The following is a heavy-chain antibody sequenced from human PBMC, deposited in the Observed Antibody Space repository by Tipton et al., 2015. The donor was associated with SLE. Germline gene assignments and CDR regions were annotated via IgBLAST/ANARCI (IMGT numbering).Heavy chain of an antibody. V-gene: IGHV1-18*01. D-gene: IGHD4-17*01. CDR3: ARHGILILTTFYFDY. CDR2: ISGYNSDT. CDR1: GYTFADYG. Sequence: QLVQSGAEVKKPGASVKVSCKASGYTFADYGLSWVRQAPGQGLEFMGWISGYNSDTNYAQGLQGRVTMTTDTSTNTAYMELRRLRSDDTAVYYCARHGILILTTFYFDYWGQGTLVTVSS. J-gene: IGHJ4*02.